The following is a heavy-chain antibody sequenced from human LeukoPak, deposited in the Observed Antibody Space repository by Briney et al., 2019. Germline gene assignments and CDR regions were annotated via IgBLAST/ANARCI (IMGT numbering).Heavy chain of an antibody. D-gene: IGHD6-6*01. J-gene: IGHJ4*02. V-gene: IGHV3-74*01. CDR3: ARGPNSNWSGLDF. Sequence: GGSLRLSCAASGLTFSSHWMHWVRQAPGKGLVWVSRITNDGSSTTYADSVKGRFTISRDNAKNKLYLQLNNLRAEDTAVYYCARGPNSNWSGLDFWGKGTLLTVSS. CDR1: GLTFSSHW. CDR2: ITNDGSST.